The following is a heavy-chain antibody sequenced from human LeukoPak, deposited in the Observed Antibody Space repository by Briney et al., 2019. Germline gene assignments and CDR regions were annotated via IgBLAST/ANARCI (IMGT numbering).Heavy chain of an antibody. Sequence: TASETLSLTCTVSGGSISSYYWSWIRQPPGKGLEWIGYIYYSGSTNYNPSLKSRVTISVGTSKNQFSLKLSSVTAADTAVYYCARLYSSSSRVPYMDVWGKGTTVTVSS. CDR1: GGSISSYY. CDR2: IYYSGST. J-gene: IGHJ6*03. D-gene: IGHD6-6*01. CDR3: ARLYSSSSRVPYMDV. V-gene: IGHV4-59*01.